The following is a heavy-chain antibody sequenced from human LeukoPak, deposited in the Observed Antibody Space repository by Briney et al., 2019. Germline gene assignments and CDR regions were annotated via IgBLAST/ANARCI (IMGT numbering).Heavy chain of an antibody. D-gene: IGHD5-12*01. J-gene: IGHJ5*02. CDR1: GYTFTSYD. Sequence: ASVKASCKASGYTFTSYDINWVRQATGQGLEWMGWMNPNSGNTGYAQKFQGRVTITRNTSISTAYMELSSLRSEDTAVYYCARGVDIVATGDWFDPWGQGTLVTVSS. V-gene: IGHV1-8*03. CDR2: MNPNSGNT. CDR3: ARGVDIVATGDWFDP.